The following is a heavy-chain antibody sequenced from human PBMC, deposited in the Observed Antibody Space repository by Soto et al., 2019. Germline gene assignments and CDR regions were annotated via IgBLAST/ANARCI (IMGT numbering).Heavy chain of an antibody. D-gene: IGHD3-10*01. V-gene: IGHV3-30*18. J-gene: IGHJ3*02. CDR1: GFTFSSYG. CDR3: AKAPLQLPEDDVFDI. CDR2: ISYDGSNK. Sequence: QVQLVESGGGVVQPGRSLRLSCAASGFTFSSYGMHWVRQAPGKGLEWVAVISYDGSNKYYADSVKGRFTISRDNSKNTLYLQMNSLRAEDTAVYYCAKAPLQLPEDDVFDIWGQGTMVTVSS.